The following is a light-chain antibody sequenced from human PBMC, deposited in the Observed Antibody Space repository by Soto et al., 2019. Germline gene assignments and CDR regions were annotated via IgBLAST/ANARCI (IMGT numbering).Light chain of an antibody. CDR3: QQSFSTLGWT. CDR2: GTA. Sequence: EIVLTQSPATLSLSPGERATLSCRASQSVRSNLAWYQQKPGQAPRLLIYGTASRATGVPARFSGSGSGTDFTLTISSLEPEDFATYYCQQSFSTLGWTFGQGTKVEI. J-gene: IGKJ1*01. CDR1: QSVRSN. V-gene: IGKV3-11*01.